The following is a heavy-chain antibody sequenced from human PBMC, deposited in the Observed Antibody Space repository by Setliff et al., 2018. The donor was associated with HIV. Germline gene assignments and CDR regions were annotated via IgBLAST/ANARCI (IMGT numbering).Heavy chain of an antibody. CDR3: ARFRRSGYNYVEGTALAY. V-gene: IGHV3-11*01. CDR2: ISSSGNTM. J-gene: IGHJ4*02. CDR1: GFTFSGYY. D-gene: IGHD3-22*01. Sequence: GGSLRLSCAASGFTFSGYYMAWIRQAPGKGLEWISYISSSGNTMYYADSVKGRFTISRDNAKNSLYLQVNSLRAEDTAVYYCARFRRSGYNYVEGTALAYWGQGTLVTVSS.